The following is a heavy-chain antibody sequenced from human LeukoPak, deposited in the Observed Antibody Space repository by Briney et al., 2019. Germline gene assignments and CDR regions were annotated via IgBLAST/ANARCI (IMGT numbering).Heavy chain of an antibody. J-gene: IGHJ4*02. CDR1: GFTFSSYA. CDR3: AKDFPAAGYDY. V-gene: IGHV3-30*02. D-gene: IGHD6-13*01. Sequence: PGGSLRLSCAASGFTFSSYAMYWVRQAPGKGLEWVAFIRNDGSNKYYADSVKGRFTISRDNSKNTLYVQMNSLRGEDTAVYYCAKDFPAAGYDYWGQGTLVTVSS. CDR2: IRNDGSNK.